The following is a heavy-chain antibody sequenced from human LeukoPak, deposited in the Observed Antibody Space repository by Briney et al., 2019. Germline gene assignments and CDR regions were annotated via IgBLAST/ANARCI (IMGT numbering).Heavy chain of an antibody. CDR1: GFAFSSYA. CDR3: ARDCIAAAGAIYYYYYYMDV. CDR2: ISSSSSYI. Sequence: GGSLRLSCAASGFAFSSYAMSWVRQAPGKGLEWVSSISSSSSYIYYADSVKGRFTISRDNAKNSLYLQMNSLRAEDTAVYYCARDCIAAAGAIYYYYYYMDVWGKGTTVTVSS. V-gene: IGHV3-21*01. D-gene: IGHD6-13*01. J-gene: IGHJ6*03.